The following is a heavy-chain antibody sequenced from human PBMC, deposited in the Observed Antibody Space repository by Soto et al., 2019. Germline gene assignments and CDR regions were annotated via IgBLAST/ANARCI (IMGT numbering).Heavy chain of an antibody. CDR3: ARAATVTTQIDY. CDR1: GGTFSSYA. V-gene: IGHV1-69*13. J-gene: IGHJ4*02. Sequence: SVKVSCKASGGTFSSYAISWVRQAPGQGLEWMGGIIPIFGTANYAQKFQGRVTITADESTSTAYMELSSLRSEDTAVYYCARAATVTTQIDYWGQGTLVTVSS. D-gene: IGHD4-17*01. CDR2: IIPIFGTA.